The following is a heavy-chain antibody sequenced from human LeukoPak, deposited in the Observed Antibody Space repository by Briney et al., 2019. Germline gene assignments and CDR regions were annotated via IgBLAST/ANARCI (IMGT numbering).Heavy chain of an antibody. CDR3: AKDGGSSGWYVDY. D-gene: IGHD6-19*01. CDR1: GFTFDDYA. V-gene: IGHV3-9*01. J-gene: IGHJ4*02. Sequence: GRSLRLSCAASGFTFDDYAMHWVRQAPGKGLEWVSGISWNGGSIGYADSVKGRFTISRDNAKSSLYLQMNSLRAEDTALYYCAKDGGSSGWYVDYWGQGTLVTVSS. CDR2: ISWNGGSI.